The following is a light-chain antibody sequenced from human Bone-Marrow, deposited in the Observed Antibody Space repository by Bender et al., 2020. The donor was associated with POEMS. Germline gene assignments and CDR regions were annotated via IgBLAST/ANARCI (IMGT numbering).Light chain of an antibody. CDR2: EVS. V-gene: IGLV2-14*01. CDR3: CSYTSISTWV. J-gene: IGLJ3*02. Sequence: QSALTQPASVSGSPGQSITISCTGTSSDVGGYNYVSWYQQHPGKAPKLMIYEVSNRPSGVSNRFSGSKSGNTASLTISGLRAEDEADYYCCSYTSISTWVFGGGTKLTVL. CDR1: SSDVGGYNY.